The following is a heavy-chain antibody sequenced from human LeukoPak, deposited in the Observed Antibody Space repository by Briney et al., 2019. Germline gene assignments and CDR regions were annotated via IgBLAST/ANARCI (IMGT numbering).Heavy chain of an antibody. Sequence: GASVKVSCKASGGTFSSYAISWVRQAPGQGLEWMGRIIPIFGTANYAQKFQGRVTITTDESTSTAYMELSSLRSEDTAVYYCARLIIAAADYYFDYWGQGTLVTVSS. J-gene: IGHJ4*02. CDR1: GGTFSSYA. CDR3: ARLIIAAADYYFDY. CDR2: IIPIFGTA. D-gene: IGHD6-13*01. V-gene: IGHV1-69*05.